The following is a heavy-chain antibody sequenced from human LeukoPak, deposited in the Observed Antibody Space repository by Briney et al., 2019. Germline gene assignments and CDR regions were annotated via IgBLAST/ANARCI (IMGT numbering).Heavy chain of an antibody. CDR3: ARDRPGYNWFDP. CDR2: IYYSGST. D-gene: IGHD2-15*01. J-gene: IGHJ5*02. V-gene: IGHV4-59*01. Sequence: SETLSLTCTVSGGSISSYYWSWIRQPPGKGLEWVGYIYYSGSTNYNPSLKSRVTIPVDTSKNQFSLKLSSVTAADTAVYYYARDRPGYNWFDPWGQGTLVTVSS. CDR1: GGSISSYY.